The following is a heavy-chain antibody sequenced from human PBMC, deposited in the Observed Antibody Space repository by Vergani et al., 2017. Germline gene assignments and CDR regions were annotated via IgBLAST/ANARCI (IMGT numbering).Heavy chain of an antibody. Sequence: EVQLVQSGAEVKKPGESLRISCKGSGYSFTSFWISWVRQMPGKGLEWMGRIDPSDSYTNYRPSFQGHVTISADKSISTAYLHWSSLKASDTAMYYCARHFVGATPDFDYWGQGTLVTVSS. D-gene: IGHD1-26*01. J-gene: IGHJ4*02. V-gene: IGHV5-10-1*01. CDR1: GYSFTSFW. CDR3: ARHFVGATPDFDY. CDR2: IDPSDSYT.